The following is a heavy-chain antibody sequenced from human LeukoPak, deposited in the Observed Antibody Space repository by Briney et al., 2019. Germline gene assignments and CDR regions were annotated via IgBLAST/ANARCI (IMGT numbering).Heavy chain of an antibody. CDR1: GGSFSGYY. Sequence: SETLSLTCAVYGGSFSGYYRSWIRQPPGKGLEWIGEINHSGSTNYNPSLKSRVTISVDTSKNQFSLKLSSVTAADTAVYYCARVQWLAYYFDYWGQGTLVTVSS. V-gene: IGHV4-34*01. J-gene: IGHJ4*02. D-gene: IGHD6-19*01. CDR3: ARVQWLAYYFDY. CDR2: INHSGST.